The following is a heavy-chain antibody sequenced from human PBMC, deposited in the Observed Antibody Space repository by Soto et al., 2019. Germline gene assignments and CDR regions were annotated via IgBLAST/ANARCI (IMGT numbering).Heavy chain of an antibody. CDR3: ARVGATTEGY. V-gene: IGHV3-30-3*01. Sequence: QVQLVESGGGVVQPGRSLRLSCAASGFTFSSYAMHWVRQAPGKGLEWVAVISYDGSNKYYADSVKGRFTISRDNSKNTLYLQMNSLRAEDTAVYYCARVGATTEGYWGQGTLVTVSS. J-gene: IGHJ4*02. CDR2: ISYDGSNK. CDR1: GFTFSSYA. D-gene: IGHD1-26*01.